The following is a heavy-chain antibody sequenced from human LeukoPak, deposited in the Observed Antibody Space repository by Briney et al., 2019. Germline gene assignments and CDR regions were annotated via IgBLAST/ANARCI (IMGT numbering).Heavy chain of an antibody. V-gene: IGHV3-11*04. CDR2: ISAGGYPI. CDR3: VMTAGPPTDH. CDR1: GFTFNDYY. Sequence: PGGSLRLSCTGSGFTFNDYYMSWVRQAPGKGLEWLSFISAGGYPIYYADSVRGRFTISRDTAKNSLYLQMNSLRVEDTAVYYCVMTAGPPTDHWGQEALVTVSS. J-gene: IGHJ4*01.